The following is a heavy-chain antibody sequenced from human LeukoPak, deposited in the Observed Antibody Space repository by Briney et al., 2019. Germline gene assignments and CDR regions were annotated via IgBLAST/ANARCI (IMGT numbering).Heavy chain of an antibody. D-gene: IGHD3-9*01. CDR1: GFTFSNAW. Sequence: GGSLRLSCAASGFTFSNAWMSWVRQAPGKGLEWVGRIKSKTDGGTTDYAAPVKGRFTISRDDSKNTLYLQMNSLKTEDTAVYYCTTGRYFVTPYYFDYWGQGTLVTVSS. J-gene: IGHJ4*02. CDR2: IKSKTDGGTT. V-gene: IGHV3-15*01. CDR3: TTGRYFVTPYYFDY.